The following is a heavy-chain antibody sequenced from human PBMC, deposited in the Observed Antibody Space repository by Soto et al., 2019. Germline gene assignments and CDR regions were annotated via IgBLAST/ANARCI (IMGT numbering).Heavy chain of an antibody. D-gene: IGHD1-1*01. Sequence: DVQLVESGGGLMQRGESLRLSCAASGLTVSGKKYVAWFRQAPGKGLEWVSALYDVDGSFYSDSVKGRFTTSSDSSKTTVYLQMNDLRPADTAVYYCATWHEREHAYDVWGQGTTVTVSS. CDR1: GLTVSGKKY. J-gene: IGHJ3*01. CDR3: ATWHEREHAYDV. CDR2: LYDVDGS. V-gene: IGHV3-53*01.